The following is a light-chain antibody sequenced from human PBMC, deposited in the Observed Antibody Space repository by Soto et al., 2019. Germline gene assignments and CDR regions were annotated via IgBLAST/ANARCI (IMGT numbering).Light chain of an antibody. Sequence: QSVLTQPPSASGTPGQGGSISCSGSSSNIGANTVNWYQQLPGTAPKLLISNNDQRPSGVPDRFSGSKSGTSASLAISGLQSEDDADYYCAAWDDSLYGRVFGSGTKVTVL. V-gene: IGLV1-44*01. CDR2: NND. J-gene: IGLJ1*01. CDR1: SSNIGANT. CDR3: AAWDDSLYGRV.